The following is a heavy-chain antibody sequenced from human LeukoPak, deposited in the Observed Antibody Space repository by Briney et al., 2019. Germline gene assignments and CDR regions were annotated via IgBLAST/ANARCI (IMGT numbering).Heavy chain of an antibody. CDR2: IYYSGST. J-gene: IGHJ4*02. D-gene: IGHD4-23*01. V-gene: IGHV4-31*03. CDR1: GGSISSGGYY. CDR3: ARECQFQYGGNYYDY. Sequence: PSETLSLTCTVSGGSISSGGYYWSWIRQHPGKGLEWIGYIYYSGSTYYNPPLKSRVTISVDTSKNQFSLKLSSVTAADTAVCYCARECQFQYGGNYYDYWGQGTLVTVSS.